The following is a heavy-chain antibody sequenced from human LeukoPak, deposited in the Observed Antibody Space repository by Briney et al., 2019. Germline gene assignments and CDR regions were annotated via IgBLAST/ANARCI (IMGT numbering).Heavy chain of an antibody. CDR1: GYTLTELS. CDR3: ARDLFISRRKPYYFDY. V-gene: IGHV1-46*01. CDR2: INPSGGST. J-gene: IGHJ4*02. D-gene: IGHD3-22*01. Sequence: ASVKVSCKVSGYTLTELSMHWVRQAPGQGLEWMGIINPSGGSTSYAQKFQGRVTMTRDTSTSTVYMELSSLRSEDTAVYYCARDLFISRRKPYYFDYWGQGTLVTVSS.